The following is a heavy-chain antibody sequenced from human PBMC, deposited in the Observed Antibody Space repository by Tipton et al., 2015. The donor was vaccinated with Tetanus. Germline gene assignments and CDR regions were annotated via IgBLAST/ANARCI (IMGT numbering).Heavy chain of an antibody. V-gene: IGHV4-34*01. CDR2: ISHSGSS. D-gene: IGHD2-21*02. J-gene: IGHJ4*02. CDR1: GGSFSLYY. CDR3: ARAGMVTDDRSKFDS. Sequence: TLSLTCTVSGGSFSLYYWNWVRQSPGKGLEWIGEISHSGSSSYSPSLKSRVTISVDTSKNQFSLKLTSVTAADTAVYYCARAGMVTDDRSKFDSWGQGSLVSVSS.